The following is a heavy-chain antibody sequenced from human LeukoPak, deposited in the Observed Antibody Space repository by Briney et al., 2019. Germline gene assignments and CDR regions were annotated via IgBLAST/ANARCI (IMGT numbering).Heavy chain of an antibody. Sequence: PGGSLRLSCAASGFTFSSYWMHWVRQAPGKGLVWVARINSDGSSTSYADSVKGRFTISRGNAKNTLYLQMNSLRAEDTAVYYCARGTFAAPFDYWGQGTLVTVSS. J-gene: IGHJ4*02. CDR3: ARGTFAAPFDY. CDR2: INSDGSST. CDR1: GFTFSSYW. V-gene: IGHV3-74*01. D-gene: IGHD2-15*01.